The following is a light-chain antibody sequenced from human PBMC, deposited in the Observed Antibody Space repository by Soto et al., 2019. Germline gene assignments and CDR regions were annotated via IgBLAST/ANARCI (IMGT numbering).Light chain of an antibody. Sequence: TVLTQSPATLSVSPGERASLSCRASQSVSINLAWYQQKPGQAPRLLIYGASTRATGIPARFSGSGSGTEFTLTINSRQSEDFAVYYCQEYDNWPPEGTVGQGTKVDIK. CDR1: QSVSIN. CDR2: GAS. CDR3: QEYDNWPPEGT. J-gene: IGKJ1*01. V-gene: IGKV3-15*01.